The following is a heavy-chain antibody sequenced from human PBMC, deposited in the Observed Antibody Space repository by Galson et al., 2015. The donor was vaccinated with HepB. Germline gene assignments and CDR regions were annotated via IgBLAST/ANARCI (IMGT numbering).Heavy chain of an antibody. J-gene: IGHJ4*02. V-gene: IGHV3-53*01. D-gene: IGHD6-19*01. CDR2: IYAGGDT. Sequence: SLRLSCAASGLTVSSNYMSWVRQAPGKGLEWVSVIYAGGDTFYADSVKGRFTISKDYSKNMVYLQMNSLRAEDTAMYYCARDKIEDSIGWHDFDYWGQGTLVTVSS. CDR1: GLTVSSNY. CDR3: ARDKIEDSIGWHDFDY.